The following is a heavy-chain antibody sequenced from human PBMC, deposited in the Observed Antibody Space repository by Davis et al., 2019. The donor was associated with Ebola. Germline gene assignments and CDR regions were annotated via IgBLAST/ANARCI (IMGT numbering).Heavy chain of an antibody. J-gene: IGHJ6*02. V-gene: IGHV3-30*18. CDR3: AKDFGSYYDFWSGYPNYYYYGMDV. Sequence: PGGSLRPSCPASGFTFSSYGMHWVRQAPGKGLEWVAVISYDGSNKYYADSVKGRFTISRDNSKNTLYLQMNSLRAEDTAVYYCAKDFGSYYDFWSGYPNYYYYGMDVWGQGTTVTVSS. CDR2: ISYDGSNK. D-gene: IGHD3-3*01. CDR1: GFTFSSYG.